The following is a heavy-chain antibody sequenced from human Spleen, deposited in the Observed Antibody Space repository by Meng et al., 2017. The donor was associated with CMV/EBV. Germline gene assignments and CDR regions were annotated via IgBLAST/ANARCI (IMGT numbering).Heavy chain of an antibody. CDR3: ARGPGGVSF. Sequence: GESLKISCAASGFTFSVYSVNWVRQAPGKGLEWVSSISSSSSFIYYADSVKGRFTISRDNSKNTLYLQMNSLRAEDTAVYYCARGPGGVSFWGQGTLVTVSS. CDR1: GFTFSVYS. V-gene: IGHV3-21*01. D-gene: IGHD3-10*01. CDR2: ISSSSSFI. J-gene: IGHJ4*02.